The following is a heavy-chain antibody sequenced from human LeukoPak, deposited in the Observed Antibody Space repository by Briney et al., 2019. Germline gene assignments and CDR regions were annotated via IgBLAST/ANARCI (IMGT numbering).Heavy chain of an antibody. CDR2: INSDGSGT. CDR3: ARGTSVAGSDY. V-gene: IGHV3-74*01. CDR1: GFTFSNYW. Sequence: GGSLRLSCAAPGFTFSNYWIHWVRQAPGKGPVWVSHINSDGSGTSYADSVKGRFTVSRDNAKNTLYLQMNSLRVEDTAVYYCARGTSVAGSDYWGQGTLVTVSS. J-gene: IGHJ4*02. D-gene: IGHD6-19*01.